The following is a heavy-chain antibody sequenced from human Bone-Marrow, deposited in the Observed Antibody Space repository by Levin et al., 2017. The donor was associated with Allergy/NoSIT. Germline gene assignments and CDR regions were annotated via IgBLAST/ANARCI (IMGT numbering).Heavy chain of an antibody. D-gene: IGHD3-10*01. J-gene: IGHJ4*02. V-gene: IGHV2-5*02. CDR1: GFSLSTSGVG. Sequence: QTLSLTCTFSGFSLSTSGVGVGWIRQPPGKALEWLALIYWDDDKRYSPSLKSRLTITKDTSKNQVVLTMTNMDSVDTATYYCARAKETYGSGSYYDYFDYWGQGTLVTVSS. CDR2: IYWDDDK. CDR3: ARAKETYGSGSYYDYFDY.